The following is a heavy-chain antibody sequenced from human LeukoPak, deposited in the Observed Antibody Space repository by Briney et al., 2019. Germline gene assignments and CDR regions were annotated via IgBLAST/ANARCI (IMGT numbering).Heavy chain of an antibody. CDR2: IYTSGST. CDR3: ARMKLRYFDWFFDY. Sequence: SETLSLTCTVSGGSISSYYWSWIRRPAGKGLEWIGRIYTSGSTNYNPSLKSRVTMSVDTSKNQFSLKLSSVTAADTAVYYCARMKLRYFDWFFDYWGQGTLVTVSS. V-gene: IGHV4-4*07. D-gene: IGHD3-9*01. J-gene: IGHJ4*02. CDR1: GGSISSYY.